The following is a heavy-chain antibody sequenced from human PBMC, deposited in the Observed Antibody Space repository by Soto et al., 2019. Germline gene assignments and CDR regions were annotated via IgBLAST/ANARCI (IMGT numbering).Heavy chain of an antibody. J-gene: IGHJ6*02. CDR2: VWSDGNKQ. D-gene: IGHD6-19*01. CDR1: GFTFSTHA. CDR3: ASGPPRGWYRNIYYYYGLDA. V-gene: IGHV3-33*01. Sequence: QVQLVETGGGVVQPGRSLRLSCVASGFTFSTHAMHWVRQAPGKGLEWVAVVWSDGNKQYYVDSVMGRFTISRDNSRNTLYLQMNSLRAEDTALYFCASGPPRGWYRNIYYYYGLDAWGQGTTVTVTS.